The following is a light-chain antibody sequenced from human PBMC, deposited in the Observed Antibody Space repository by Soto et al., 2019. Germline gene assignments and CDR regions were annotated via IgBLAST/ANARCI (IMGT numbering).Light chain of an antibody. CDR1: SSNIGSAY. J-gene: IGLJ2*01. V-gene: IGLV1-47*01. CDR3: AAWDESVVV. Sequence: QSVLTQPPSASGTPGQTVTISCSGSSSNIGSAYIYWYQHLPGTAPKLLIYRNNQRPSGVPDRFSASKSGSSASLAISGLRSEDDADYYCAAWDESVVVFGGGTKLTVL. CDR2: RNN.